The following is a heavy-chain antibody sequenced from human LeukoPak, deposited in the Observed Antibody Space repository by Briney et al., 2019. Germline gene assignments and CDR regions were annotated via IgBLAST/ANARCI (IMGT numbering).Heavy chain of an antibody. CDR1: GGSINAYY. J-gene: IGHJ4*02. CDR3: VGGGQWLAFGY. V-gene: IGHV4-59*03. CDR2: IHYSGTT. D-gene: IGHD6-19*01. Sequence: SETLSLTCTVSGGSINAYYWSWLRQPPGKGLEWIGYIHYSGTTDYNPSLKSRVTISIDTSKNQFSLKLTSVTAADTAVYYCVGGGQWLAFGYWGQGTLVTDSS.